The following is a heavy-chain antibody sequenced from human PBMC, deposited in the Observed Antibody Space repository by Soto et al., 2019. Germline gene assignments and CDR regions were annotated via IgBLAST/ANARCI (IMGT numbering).Heavy chain of an antibody. Sequence: PSETLSLTCTVSGGSISSYYWSWIRQPPGKGLEWIGYIYYSGSTNYNPSLKSRVTISVDTSKNQFSLKLSSVTAADTAVYYCARGNPYEYDSSGWFDPWGQGTLVTVAS. CDR3: ARGNPYEYDSSGWFDP. J-gene: IGHJ5*02. V-gene: IGHV4-59*01. CDR2: IYYSGST. D-gene: IGHD3-22*01. CDR1: GGSISSYY.